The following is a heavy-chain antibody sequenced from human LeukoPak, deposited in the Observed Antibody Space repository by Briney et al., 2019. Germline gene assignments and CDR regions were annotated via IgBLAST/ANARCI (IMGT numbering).Heavy chain of an antibody. V-gene: IGHV3-74*01. CDR2: IQSDGRTT. Sequence: GGSLRLSCAASGFTFSNCWMHWVRQAPGKGLEWVSRIQSDGRTTSYADSVKGRFTLSRDISKNSVYLQMKSLRAEDTAVYYCARGDYGSGLDTYAFDIWGQGTMVTVSS. CDR1: GFTFSNCW. CDR3: ARGDYGSGLDTYAFDI. J-gene: IGHJ3*02. D-gene: IGHD4-17*01.